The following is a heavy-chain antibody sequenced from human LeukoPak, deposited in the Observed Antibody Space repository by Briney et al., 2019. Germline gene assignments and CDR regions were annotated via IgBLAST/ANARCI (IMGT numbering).Heavy chain of an antibody. CDR2: IIPIFATT. CDR3: ASGTVASMDI. Sequence: GASVKVSCKASGYTFTGYYMHWVRQAPGQGLEWMGGIIPIFATTNYAQKFQGRVTITADESTSTAYMELSSLSSEDTAVYYCASGTVASMDIWGQGTMVTVSS. D-gene: IGHD5-12*01. V-gene: IGHV1-69*13. CDR1: GYTFTGYY. J-gene: IGHJ3*02.